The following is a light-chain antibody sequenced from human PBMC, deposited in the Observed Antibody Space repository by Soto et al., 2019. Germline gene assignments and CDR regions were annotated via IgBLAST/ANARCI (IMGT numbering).Light chain of an antibody. Sequence: QSVLTQPPSASGTPGQRVTISCSGSRASIGSNTVTWYQHLPGAAPKLLVYNNNQRPAGVPDRFSGSKSDTAASLANSGLQFGDEAFYYCAAWDDSLSGPVFGGGTTLTVL. V-gene: IGLV1-44*01. CDR3: AAWDDSLSGPV. CDR1: RASIGSNT. CDR2: NNN. J-gene: IGLJ3*02.